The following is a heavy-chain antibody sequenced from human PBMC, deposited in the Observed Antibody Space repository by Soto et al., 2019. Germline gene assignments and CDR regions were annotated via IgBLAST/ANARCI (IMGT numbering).Heavy chain of an antibody. Sequence: PSETLSLTCAVSGGSISSDSWWSWVRQPPGKGLEWIGEIHHIGRTSYNPSLKSRVTISVDKSNNQFSLMLNSVTAADTAVYYCAFNGYYALRIWGQGTLVTVSS. V-gene: IGHV4-4*02. D-gene: IGHD1-26*01. CDR3: AFNGYYALRI. CDR2: IHHIGRT. CDR1: GGSISSDSW. J-gene: IGHJ3*02.